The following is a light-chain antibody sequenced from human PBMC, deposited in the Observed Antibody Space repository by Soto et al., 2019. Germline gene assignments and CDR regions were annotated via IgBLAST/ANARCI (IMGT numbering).Light chain of an antibody. V-gene: IGKV3-15*01. J-gene: IGKJ2*01. CDR1: QSISTE. Sequence: EIVMTQSPATLSVSPGERATLSCRASQSISTELAWYQQQPGQPPRLLIYSASTRANGVPARFTGSGSGSEFTLTSSALQSGDFAVYYCQQGHNWPLTFGQGTRLEI. CDR2: SAS. CDR3: QQGHNWPLT.